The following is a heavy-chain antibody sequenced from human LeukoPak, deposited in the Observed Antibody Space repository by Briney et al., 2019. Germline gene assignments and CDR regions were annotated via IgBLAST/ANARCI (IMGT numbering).Heavy chain of an antibody. J-gene: IGHJ4*02. D-gene: IGHD6-19*01. CDR2: IKSKTDGGTT. V-gene: IGHV3-15*07. CDR1: GFTFSNAW. Sequence: GGSLRLSCAASGFTFSNAWMNWVRQAPGKGLEWVGRIKSKTDGGTTDYAAPVKGRFTISRDDSKNTLYLQMNSLKTEDTAVYYCARDESFGGWYNFDNWGQGTLVTVSS. CDR3: ARDESFGGWYNFDN.